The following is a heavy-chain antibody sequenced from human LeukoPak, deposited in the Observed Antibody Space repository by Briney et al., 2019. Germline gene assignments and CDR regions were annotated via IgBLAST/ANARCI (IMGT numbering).Heavy chain of an antibody. J-gene: IGHJ4*02. Sequence: SETLSLTCAVYGGSFSGYYWSWIRQPPGKGLEWIGEINHSGSTNYNPSLKSRVTISVDTSKNQFSLKLNSVTAADTAVYYCARGMSGDFYYFDYWGQGTLVTVSS. V-gene: IGHV4-34*01. CDR2: INHSGST. CDR3: ARGMSGDFYYFDY. D-gene: IGHD4-17*01. CDR1: GGSFSGYY.